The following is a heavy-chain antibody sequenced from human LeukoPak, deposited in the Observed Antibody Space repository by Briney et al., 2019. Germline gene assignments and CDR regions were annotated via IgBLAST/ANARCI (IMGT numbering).Heavy chain of an antibody. CDR2: ISSGGVRT. D-gene: IGHD3-9*01. CDR3: AKGIYSEILTSYEDAFDL. J-gene: IGHJ3*01. CDR1: GFTLSNYA. Sequence: GGSLRLSCAASGFTLSNYAMSWVRQAPGKGLEWVSGISSGGVRTYYADSVQGRFTTSRDNSESTLYLQMSSLRDEDTAVYYCAKGIYSEILTSYEDAFDLWGQGTMVTVSS. V-gene: IGHV3-23*01.